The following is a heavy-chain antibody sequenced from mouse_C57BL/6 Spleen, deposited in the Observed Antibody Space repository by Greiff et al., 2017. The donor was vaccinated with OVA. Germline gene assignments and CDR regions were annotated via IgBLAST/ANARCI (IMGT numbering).Heavy chain of an antibody. V-gene: IGHV1-80*01. D-gene: IGHD2-10*02. J-gene: IGHJ4*01. CDR3: ARPSEGAIDY. Sequence: QVQLQQSGAELVKPGASVKISCKASGYAFSSYWMNWVKQRPGKGLEWIGQIYPGDGDANYNGKFKGKATLTADKSSSTAYMQLCSLTSEDSAVYFCARPSEGAIDYWGQGTPVTVSS. CDR2: IYPGDGDA. CDR1: GYAFSSYW.